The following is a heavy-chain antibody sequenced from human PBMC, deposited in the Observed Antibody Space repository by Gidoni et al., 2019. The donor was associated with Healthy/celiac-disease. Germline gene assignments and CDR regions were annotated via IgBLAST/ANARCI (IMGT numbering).Heavy chain of an antibody. CDR1: GFTFSRYG. D-gene: IGHD4-17*01. CDR2: ISYDGSNK. Sequence: QVQLVDSGGGVVQPGRFLSLSCAAAGFTFSRYGMHWVRQAPGKGLEWVAVISYDGSNKYYADSVKGRFTISRDNSKNTLYLQMNSLRAEDTAVYYCAKDAYHYGDYVGWFDPWGQGTLVTVSS. V-gene: IGHV3-30*18. J-gene: IGHJ5*02. CDR3: AKDAYHYGDYVGWFDP.